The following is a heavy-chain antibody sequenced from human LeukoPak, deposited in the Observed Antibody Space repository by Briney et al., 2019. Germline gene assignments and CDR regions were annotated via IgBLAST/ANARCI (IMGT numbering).Heavy chain of an antibody. CDR3: ASIVGAPAGWFDP. V-gene: IGHV4-39*07. CDR1: GGSISSSSYY. CDR2: IYYSGST. D-gene: IGHD1-26*01. Sequence: KPSETLSLTCTVSGGSISSSSYYWGWIRQPPGKGLEWIGSIYYSGSTYYNPSLKSRVTISVDTSKNQFSLKLSSVTAADTAVYYCASIVGAPAGWFDPWGQGTLVTVSS. J-gene: IGHJ5*02.